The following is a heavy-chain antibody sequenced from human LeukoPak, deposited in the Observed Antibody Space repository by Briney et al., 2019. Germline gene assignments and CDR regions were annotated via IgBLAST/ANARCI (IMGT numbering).Heavy chain of an antibody. D-gene: IGHD3-22*01. V-gene: IGHV4-4*09. Sequence: SETLSLTCTVSGGSISSYYWSWIRQPPGKGLEWIGYIYTSGSTNYNPSLKSRVTISVDTSKNQFSLKLSSVTAADTAVYYCARLYYDSSGSWFDPWGQGTLVTVSS. CDR3: ARLYYDSSGSWFDP. J-gene: IGHJ5*02. CDR1: GGSISSYY. CDR2: IYTSGST.